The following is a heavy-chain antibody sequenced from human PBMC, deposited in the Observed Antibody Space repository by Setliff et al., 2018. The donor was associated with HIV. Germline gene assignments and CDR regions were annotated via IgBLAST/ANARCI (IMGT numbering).Heavy chain of an antibody. CDR2: ISWNSGSI. CDR1: GFTFDDYA. Sequence: GGSLRLSCAASGFTFDDYAMHWVRQAPGKGLEWVSGISWNSGSIGYADSVKGRFTISRDNAKNSLYLQMNSLRSEDTALYYCAKSPNRYSPLDWFDPWGQGALVTVSS. D-gene: IGHD5-18*01. CDR3: AKSPNRYSPLDWFDP. V-gene: IGHV3-9*01. J-gene: IGHJ5*02.